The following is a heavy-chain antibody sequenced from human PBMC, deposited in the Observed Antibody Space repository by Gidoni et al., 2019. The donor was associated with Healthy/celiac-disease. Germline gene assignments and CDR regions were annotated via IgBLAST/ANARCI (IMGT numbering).Heavy chain of an antibody. CDR3: ASELYDFWSGYYGNGYFDY. D-gene: IGHD3-3*01. CDR1: GVTFSYYY. CDR2: ISSSGSTI. J-gene: IGHJ4*02. Sequence: QVQLVESGGGLVKPGGSLRLSGAASGVTFSYYYMSWIRQAPGKGLEWVSYISSSGSTIYYADSVKGRFTISRDNAKNSLYLQMNSLRAEDTAVYYCASELYDFWSGYYGNGYFDYWGQGTLVTVSS. V-gene: IGHV3-11*01.